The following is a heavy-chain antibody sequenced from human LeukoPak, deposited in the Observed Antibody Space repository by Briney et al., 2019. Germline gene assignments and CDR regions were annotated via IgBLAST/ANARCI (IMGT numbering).Heavy chain of an antibody. Sequence: GGSLRLSCAASGFTFSVYAMSWVRQAPGKGLEWVSYISSGSGTVYYADSVKGRFTISRDNAKNSLYLQMNSLRAEDTAVYYCTSLSNTDKDDYWGQGTLVTVSS. D-gene: IGHD1/OR15-1a*01. J-gene: IGHJ4*02. CDR1: GFTFSVYA. CDR2: ISSGSGTV. V-gene: IGHV3-48*01. CDR3: TSLSNTDKDDY.